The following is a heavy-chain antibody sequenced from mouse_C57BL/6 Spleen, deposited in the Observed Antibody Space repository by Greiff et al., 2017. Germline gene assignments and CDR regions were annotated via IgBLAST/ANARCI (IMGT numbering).Heavy chain of an antibody. CDR3: ARHASYYGSSYDY. J-gene: IGHJ2*01. D-gene: IGHD1-1*01. Sequence: VKLMESGAELVKPGASVKLSCKASGYTFTEYTIHWVKQRSGQGLEWIGWFYPGSGSIKYNEKFKDKATLTADKSSSTVCMELSRLTSEDAAVYLCARHASYYGSSYDYWGQGTTLTVSS. CDR1: GYTFTEYT. CDR2: FYPGSGSI. V-gene: IGHV1-62-2*01.